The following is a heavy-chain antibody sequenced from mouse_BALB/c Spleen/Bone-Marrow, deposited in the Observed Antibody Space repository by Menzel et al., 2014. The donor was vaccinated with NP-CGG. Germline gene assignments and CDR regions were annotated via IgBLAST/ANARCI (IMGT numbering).Heavy chain of an antibody. CDR3: ARRRDYYAMDY. J-gene: IGHJ4*01. V-gene: IGHV5-6*02. CDR1: GFTFXSYG. Sequence: EVKLVESGGDLMKSGGSLKLSCAASGFTFXSYGMSWVRQTPDKRLEWVATTSSGGSYTYYPDSVKGRFTISRDNAKNTLYLQMSSLKSEDTAMYYCARRRDYYAMDYWGQGTSVTVSS. CDR2: TSSGGSYT.